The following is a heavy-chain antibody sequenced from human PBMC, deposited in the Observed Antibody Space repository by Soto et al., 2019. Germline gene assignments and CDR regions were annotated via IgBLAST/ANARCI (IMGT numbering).Heavy chain of an antibody. Sequence: QVQLVQSGAEVKKPGASVKVSCKASGYTFTSYYMHWVRQAPGQGLEWMGIINPSGGSTSYAQKFQDRATMTRDTSSSQGYMELSSVRSEDTAVYDCAREAAIAAAGKPGWFDPWGQGTLVTVSS. V-gene: IGHV1-46*01. CDR1: GYTFTSYY. J-gene: IGHJ5*02. CDR3: AREAAIAAAGKPGWFDP. CDR2: INPSGGST. D-gene: IGHD6-13*01.